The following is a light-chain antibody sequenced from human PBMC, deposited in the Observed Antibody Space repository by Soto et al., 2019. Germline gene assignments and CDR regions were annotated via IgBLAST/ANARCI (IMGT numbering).Light chain of an antibody. J-gene: IGLJ1*01. V-gene: IGLV2-23*02. CDR3: CSYAGSSTFLYV. CDR2: EVS. Sequence: QSALTQPASVSGSPGQSITISCTGTSSDVGSYNLVSWYQQHPGKAPKLMSYEVSKRPSGVSNRFSGSKSGNTASLTISGLQAEDEADYYCCSYAGSSTFLYVFGTGTKVTVL. CDR1: SSDVGSYNL.